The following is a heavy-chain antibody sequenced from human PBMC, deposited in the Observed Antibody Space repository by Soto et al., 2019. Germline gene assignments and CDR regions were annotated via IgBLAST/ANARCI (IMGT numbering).Heavy chain of an antibody. CDR2: INHSGST. J-gene: IGHJ4*02. V-gene: IGHV4-34*01. CDR3: ARTSRFDC. Sequence: PSETLSLTCTVSGDTISTDYWSWIRQPPGKGLEWIGEINHSGSTNYNPSLKSRVTMSVDTSKNQFSLKLSSVTAADTAVYYCARTSRFDCWGQGTLVTVSS. CDR1: GDTISTDY. D-gene: IGHD6-6*01.